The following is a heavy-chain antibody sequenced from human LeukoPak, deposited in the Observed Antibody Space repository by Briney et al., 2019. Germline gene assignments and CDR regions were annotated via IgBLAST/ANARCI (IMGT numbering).Heavy chain of an antibody. D-gene: IGHD1-26*01. Sequence: GGSLRLSCAASGFTFSSYWMHWVRQAPGKGLEWVSTISYSGGRTDYADSVKGRFAISRDSSKNTLYLQMNGLRGDDTAIYYCAKDDGGSPPDAFDIWGQGTLVSVSS. J-gene: IGHJ3*02. CDR3: AKDDGGSPPDAFDI. V-gene: IGHV3-23*01. CDR2: ISYSGGRT. CDR1: GFTFSSYW.